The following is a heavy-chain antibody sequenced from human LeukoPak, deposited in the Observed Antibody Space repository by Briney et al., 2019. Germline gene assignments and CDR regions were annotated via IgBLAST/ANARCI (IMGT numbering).Heavy chain of an antibody. V-gene: IGHV3-30*18. D-gene: IGHD2-15*01. Sequence: GGSLRLSCVASGFTFSSYGMHWVRQAPGKGLEWVAIISYEGSTKYYADSVKGRFTISRDNSKNTLYLQMNSLSAEDTAIYYCAKSDAQYCTGGSCYFDYWGQGTLVTVSS. J-gene: IGHJ4*02. CDR2: ISYEGSTK. CDR3: AKSDAQYCTGGSCYFDY. CDR1: GFTFSSYG.